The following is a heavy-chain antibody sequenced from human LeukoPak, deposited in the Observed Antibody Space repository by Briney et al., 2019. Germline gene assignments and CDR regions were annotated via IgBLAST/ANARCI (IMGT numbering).Heavy chain of an antibody. J-gene: IGHJ4*02. D-gene: IGHD5/OR15-5a*01. CDR2: INQDESVK. CDR3: TRDPGSSAFDY. Sequence: GGSLRLSCAASGFTFTNYWMTWVRQAPGKGLEFVANINQDESVKNYVDSVKGRFTISRDNAENSLHLQMNSLRVEDTAVYYCTRDPGSSAFDYWGQGTLVTVSS. V-gene: IGHV3-7*01. CDR1: GFTFTNYW.